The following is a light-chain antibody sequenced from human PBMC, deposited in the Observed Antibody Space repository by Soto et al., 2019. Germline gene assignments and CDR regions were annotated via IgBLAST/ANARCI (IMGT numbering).Light chain of an antibody. CDR3: SSYTNINTRACV. J-gene: IGLJ1*01. CDR2: EVT. Sequence: QSVLTQPASVSGSPGQSITISCTGTSGDIGSYNRVSWYQQHPGKAPKLIIYEVTDRPSGGSNRFSGSKSGNTASLTISGLQSEDEAEYYCSSYTNINTRACVFGTGTKGTVL. CDR1: SGDIGSYNR. V-gene: IGLV2-14*01.